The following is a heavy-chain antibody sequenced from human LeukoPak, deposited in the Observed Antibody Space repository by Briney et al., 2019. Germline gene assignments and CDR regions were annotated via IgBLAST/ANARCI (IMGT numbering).Heavy chain of an antibody. J-gene: IGHJ4*02. Sequence: GGSLRLSCAASGFTFSTYAMSWVRQAPGKGLEWVSAISGSGGSTYYTDSVKGRFTISRDNSKNTLFLQMNSLRAEDTAVYYCATSLGRITMIVVVTLDYWGQGTLVTVSS. CDR2: ISGSGGST. CDR3: ATSLGRITMIVVVTLDY. CDR1: GFTFSTYA. V-gene: IGHV3-23*01. D-gene: IGHD3-22*01.